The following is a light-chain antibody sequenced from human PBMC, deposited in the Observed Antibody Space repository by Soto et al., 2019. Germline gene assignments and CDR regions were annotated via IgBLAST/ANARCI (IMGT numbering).Light chain of an antibody. Sequence: DIHITHSPSSLSASVLYIFTITCRASQGVGVWLGWYQQKPGKAPHLLIYGASGLQVGVPSRFSGSGSGTEFTLTISSLQSEDFATYYCQQYKSFWTFGQGTKV. J-gene: IGKJ1*01. CDR3: QQYKSFWT. V-gene: IGKV1D-16*01. CDR1: QGVGVW. CDR2: GAS.